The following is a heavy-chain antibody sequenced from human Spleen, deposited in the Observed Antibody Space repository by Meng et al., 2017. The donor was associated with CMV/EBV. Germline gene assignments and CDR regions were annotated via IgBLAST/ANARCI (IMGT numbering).Heavy chain of an antibody. D-gene: IGHD5-18*01. CDR3: ARGLAMADYYYYGMDV. V-gene: IGHV1-8*03. Sequence: ASVKVSCKPSGGTFNKFVFSWVRQAPGQGLEWMGWMNPNSGNTGYAQKFQGRVTITRNTSISTAYMELSSLRSEDTAVYYCARGLAMADYYYYGMDVWGQGTTVTVSS. J-gene: IGHJ6*02. CDR1: GGTFNKFV. CDR2: MNPNSGNT.